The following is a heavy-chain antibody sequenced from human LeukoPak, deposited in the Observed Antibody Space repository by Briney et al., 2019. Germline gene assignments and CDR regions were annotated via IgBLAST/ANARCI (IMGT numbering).Heavy chain of an antibody. J-gene: IGHJ3*02. CDR2: IYSGGST. V-gene: IGHV3-53*01. CDR3: ARDYAFDI. Sequence: GRSLRLSCAASGFTFSNAWMSWVRQAPGKGLEWVSVIYSGGSTYYADSVKGRFTISRDNSKNTLYLQMNSLRAEDTAVYHCARDYAFDIWGQGTMVTVSS. CDR1: GFTFSNAW.